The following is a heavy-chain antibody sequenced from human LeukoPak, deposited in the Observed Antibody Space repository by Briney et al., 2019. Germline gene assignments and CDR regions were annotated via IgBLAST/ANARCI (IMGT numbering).Heavy chain of an antibody. CDR3: ARQYYDRTGYYYFDY. CDR1: GDAITGSSYY. V-gene: IGHV4-39*01. Sequence: PSETLSLTCTVPGDAITGSSYYWGWLRQPPGKGLEWIGSMYYSGSTYSNPSLKSRVTMSADTSKNQFSLKLSSVSAADTAVYYCARQYYDRTGYYYFDYWDQGTLVSVSS. CDR2: MYYSGST. D-gene: IGHD3-22*01. J-gene: IGHJ4*02.